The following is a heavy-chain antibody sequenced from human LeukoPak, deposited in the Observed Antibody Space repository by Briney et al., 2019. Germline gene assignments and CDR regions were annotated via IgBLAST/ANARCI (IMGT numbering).Heavy chain of an antibody. D-gene: IGHD3-22*01. CDR3: ARVRSVPRYDSSGYQLGYFDY. CDR2: LCYSGST. CDR1: GGSINNRDSH. V-gene: IGHV4-39*01. Sequence: SETLSLTCNVSGGSINNRDSHWGWIRQSPGKGLEWIGSLCYSGSTCYNPSLQSRVTISVDTSKNQSSLRLNSVTAADTAVYYCARVRSVPRYDSSGYQLGYFDYWGQGTLVTVSS. J-gene: IGHJ4*02.